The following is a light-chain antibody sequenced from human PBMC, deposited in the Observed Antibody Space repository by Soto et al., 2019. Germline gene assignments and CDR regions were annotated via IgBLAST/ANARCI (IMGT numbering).Light chain of an antibody. V-gene: IGLV1-44*01. CDR1: SSNIGSHT. CDR3: AAWDDSLNGVV. Sequence: QSVLTQPPSASGTPGQTIAISCSGGSSNIGSHTVNWYQQLPGTAPRLLIYSNTQRPSGVPDRFSGSKSGTSASLAISGRQSEYEGDYYCAAWDDSLNGVVFGGGTKGTVL. CDR2: SNT. J-gene: IGLJ2*01.